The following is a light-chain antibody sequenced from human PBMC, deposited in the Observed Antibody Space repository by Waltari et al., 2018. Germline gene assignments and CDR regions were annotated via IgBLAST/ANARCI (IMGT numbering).Light chain of an antibody. V-gene: IGKV1-39*01. Sequence: TCLASQSISSYLKWYQQKPGKAPKLRIYAASSLQSGVPSRFSGSGSGTDFTLTISSLQPEDFATYYCQQSYSTPLTFGGGTKVEIK. CDR3: QQSYSTPLT. J-gene: IGKJ4*01. CDR1: QSISSY. CDR2: AAS.